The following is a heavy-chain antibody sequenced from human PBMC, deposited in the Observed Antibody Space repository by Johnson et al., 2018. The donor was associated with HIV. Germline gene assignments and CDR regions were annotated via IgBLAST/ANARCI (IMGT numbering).Heavy chain of an antibody. Sequence: QMLLVESGGGVVQPGGSLRLSCAASGFTFTAYGMHWVRQAPGKGLEWVAVISYDGSDKYYADSVKGRFTISRDNSKNTLYLQMNSLRAEDTTMYYCARGGVGYSGSYHDAFDLWGQGTRVTVSS. V-gene: IGHV3-30*19. J-gene: IGHJ3*01. CDR1: GFTFTAYG. CDR2: ISYDGSDK. D-gene: IGHD1-26*01. CDR3: ARGGVGYSGSYHDAFDL.